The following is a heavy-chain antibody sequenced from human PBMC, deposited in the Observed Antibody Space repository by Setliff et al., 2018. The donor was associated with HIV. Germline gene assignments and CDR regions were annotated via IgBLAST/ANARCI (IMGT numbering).Heavy chain of an antibody. D-gene: IGHD6-19*01. V-gene: IGHV3-7*03. CDR3: ARESGYTGGWGYGATYNYYMDV. J-gene: IGHJ6*03. CDR1: GFVFGSFV. CDR2: IKQDGSEK. Sequence: PGGSLRLSCAASGFVFGSFVMSWVRQTPGKGLEWVANIKQDGSEKYYVDSVKGRFTISRDNAKNSLYLQMNSLRDDDTAVYYCARESGYTGGWGYGATYNYYMDVWGKGTTVTAP.